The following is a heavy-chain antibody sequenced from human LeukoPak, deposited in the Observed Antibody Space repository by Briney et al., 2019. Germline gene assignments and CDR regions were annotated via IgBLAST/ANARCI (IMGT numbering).Heavy chain of an antibody. CDR3: ARPPMTTSRDY. D-gene: IGHD4-11*01. Sequence: GESLKISCKGSGYSFTSYWIGWVRQMPGKGLEWMGVIYPGDSDTRHSPSFQGQVTISADKSISTAYLQWSSLKASDTAMYYCARPPMTTSRDYWGQGTLVTVSS. CDR2: IYPGDSDT. V-gene: IGHV5-51*01. CDR1: GYSFTSYW. J-gene: IGHJ4*02.